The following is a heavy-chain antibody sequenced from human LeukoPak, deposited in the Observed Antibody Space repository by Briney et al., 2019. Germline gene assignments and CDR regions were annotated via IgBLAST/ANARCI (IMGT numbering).Heavy chain of an antibody. CDR3: AEGHSDYGTGFDL. CDR1: GFTFSNAW. D-gene: IGHD4-17*01. J-gene: IGHJ4*02. Sequence: GGSLRLSCAASGFTFSNAWMSWVRQAPGKGLEWVGRIKTIAGGGTTDYAAPVNGRFTISRDNSKKTLYLQMNSLTADDTAVYYCAEGHSDYGTGFDLWGQGTLVTVSS. CDR2: IKTIAGGGTT. V-gene: IGHV3-15*01.